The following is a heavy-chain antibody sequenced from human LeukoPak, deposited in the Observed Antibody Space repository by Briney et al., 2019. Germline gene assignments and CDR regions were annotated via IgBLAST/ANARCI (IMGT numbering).Heavy chain of an antibody. Sequence: SQTLSLTCTVSGGSISSGGYCWSWIRQHPGKGLEWIGYIYHSGSTYYNPSLKSRVTISVDRSKNQFSLKLSSVTAADTAVYYCARDYSKGWFDPWGQGTLVTVSS. CDR3: ARDYSKGWFDP. J-gene: IGHJ5*02. CDR1: GGSISSGGYC. D-gene: IGHD4-11*01. V-gene: IGHV4-30-2*01. CDR2: IYHSGST.